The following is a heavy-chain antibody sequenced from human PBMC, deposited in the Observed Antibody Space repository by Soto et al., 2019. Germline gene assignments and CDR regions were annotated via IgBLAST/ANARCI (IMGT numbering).Heavy chain of an antibody. Sequence: QVQLAQSTGEVKKPGASVRVSCKATGYTFIRYGIAWVLQAPGQGFEWMGWISPYNDHTVYAQKFQGRVTMTADTSTSTVYMKLRGLKSDGTAVYYCARGGYYDNSWGKLSHYGLDVWGQGTSVSVSS. CDR2: ISPYNDHT. D-gene: IGHD3-16*01. CDR1: GYTFIRYG. J-gene: IGHJ6*02. V-gene: IGHV1-18*01. CDR3: ARGGYYDNSWGKLSHYGLDV.